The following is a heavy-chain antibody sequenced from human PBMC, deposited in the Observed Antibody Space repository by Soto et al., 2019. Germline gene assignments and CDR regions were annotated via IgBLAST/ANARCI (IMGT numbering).Heavy chain of an antibody. V-gene: IGHV4-38-2*01. D-gene: IGHD5-18*01. CDR3: ARAKGSDTAMVNGPYYYYGMDV. Sequence: SETLSLTCAVSGFFISSGNYCGWIRKPPGKGLEWIGSIFHGGNTYYNPSLKSRVTISVDMSKNQFSLKLSSVTAADTAVYYCARAKGSDTAMVNGPYYYYGMDVWGQGTTVTVSS. CDR2: IFHGGNT. J-gene: IGHJ6*02. CDR1: GFFISSGNY.